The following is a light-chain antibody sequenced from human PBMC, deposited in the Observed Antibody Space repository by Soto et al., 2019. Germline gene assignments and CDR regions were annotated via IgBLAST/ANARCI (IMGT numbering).Light chain of an antibody. CDR3: QQDNGYSPLT. J-gene: IGKJ1*01. V-gene: IGKV1-5*01. Sequence: MTVSPTTMSASVGDIVTITCRASQRIINWFACYQQKPGKAPKLLIYDASSLESGVPSRFSGSGSGTEFPLTISSLQPDDFATYYCQQDNGYSPLTFGPGTKVDI. CDR2: DAS. CDR1: QRIINW.